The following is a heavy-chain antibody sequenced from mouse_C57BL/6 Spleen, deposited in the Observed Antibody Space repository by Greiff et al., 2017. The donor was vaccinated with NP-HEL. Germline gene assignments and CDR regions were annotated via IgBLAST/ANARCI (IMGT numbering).Heavy chain of an antibody. CDR2: ISSGGSYT. J-gene: IGHJ4*01. CDR1: GFTFSSYG. V-gene: IGHV5-6*01. CDR3: ARQDLHAMDY. Sequence: EVQLVESGGDLVKPGGSLKLSCAASGFTFSSYGMSWVRQTPDKRLEWVATISSGGSYTYYPDSVKGRFTISRDNAKNTLYLQMSSLKSEDTAMYYCARQDLHAMDYWGQGTSVTVSS.